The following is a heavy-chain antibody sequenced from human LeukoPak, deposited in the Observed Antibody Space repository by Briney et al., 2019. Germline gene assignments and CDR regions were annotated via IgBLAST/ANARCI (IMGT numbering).Heavy chain of an antibody. Sequence: SETLSLTCTVSGGSISSSSYYWGWIRQPPGKGLEWIGSIYYSGSTYYNPSLKSRVTISVDTSKNQFSLKLSSVTAADTAVYYCAREVEDNWNDLMGKAFDIWGQGTMVTVSS. V-gene: IGHV4-39*02. CDR1: GGSISSSSYY. J-gene: IGHJ3*02. CDR3: AREVEDNWNDLMGKAFDI. D-gene: IGHD1-1*01. CDR2: IYYSGST.